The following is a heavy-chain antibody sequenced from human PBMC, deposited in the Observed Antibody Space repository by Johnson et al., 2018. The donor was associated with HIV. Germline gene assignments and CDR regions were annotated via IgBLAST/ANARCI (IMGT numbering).Heavy chain of an antibody. V-gene: IGHV3-74*02. Sequence: VQLVESGGGVVRPARSLRLSCAACEFTFSRFAMHWVRQAPGQGLVWVSRINSDGSSTSYADSAQGRLPSSRDNSKNTLCLQMNSLRPEDTAVFYCARGNSVAARIGAFDIWGQGTMVTVSS. CDR3: ARGNSVAARIGAFDI. D-gene: IGHD6-6*01. CDR1: EFTFSRFA. CDR2: INSDGSST. J-gene: IGHJ3*02.